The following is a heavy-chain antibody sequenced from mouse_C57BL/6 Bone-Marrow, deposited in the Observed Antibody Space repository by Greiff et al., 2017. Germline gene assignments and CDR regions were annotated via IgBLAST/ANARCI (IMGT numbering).Heavy chain of an antibody. J-gene: IGHJ2*01. V-gene: IGHV1-4*01. CDR2: INPSSGYT. Sequence: LVESGAELARPGASVKMSCKASGYTFTSYTMHWVKQRPGQGLEWIGYINPSSGYTKYNQKFKDKATLTADKSSSTAYMQLSSLTSEDSAVYYCALAKGEYFGYWGQGTTLTVSS. CDR3: ALAKGEYFGY. CDR1: GYTFTSYT. D-gene: IGHD1-1*01.